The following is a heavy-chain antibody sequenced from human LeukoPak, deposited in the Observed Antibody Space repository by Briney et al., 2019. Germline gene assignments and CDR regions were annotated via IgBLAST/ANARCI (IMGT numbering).Heavy chain of an antibody. CDR2: ITGGAADST. D-gene: IGHD3-9*01. CDR1: GFTFNNYP. CDR3: ATPLRGGYFDWSYDAFDI. V-gene: IGHV3-23*01. J-gene: IGHJ3*02. Sequence: PGGSLRLSCAGSGFTFNNYPISWVRQTPGKGLEWVSAITGGAADSTYYADSVKGRFTISRDNAKNSLYLQMNSLRAEDAALYYCATPLRGGYFDWSYDAFDIWGQGAMVTVSS.